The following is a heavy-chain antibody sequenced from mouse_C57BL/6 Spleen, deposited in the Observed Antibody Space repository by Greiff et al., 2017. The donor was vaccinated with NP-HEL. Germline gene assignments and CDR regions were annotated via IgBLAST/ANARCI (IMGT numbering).Heavy chain of an antibody. CDR3: ARPLLWLRGLLMDY. D-gene: IGHD2-9*01. J-gene: IGHJ4*01. V-gene: IGHV5-17*01. Sequence: EVKLQESGGGLVKPGGSLKLSCAASGFTFSDYGMHWVRQAPEKGLEWVAYISSGSSTIYYADTVKGRFTISRDNAKNTLFLQMTSLRSEDTAMYYCARPLLWLRGLLMDYWGQGTSVTVSS. CDR1: GFTFSDYG. CDR2: ISSGSSTI.